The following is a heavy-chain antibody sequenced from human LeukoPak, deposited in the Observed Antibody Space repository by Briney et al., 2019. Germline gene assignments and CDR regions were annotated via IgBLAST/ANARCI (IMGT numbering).Heavy chain of an antibody. CDR1: GGSISSYY. Sequence: HSETLSLTCTVSGGSISSYYWSWIRQPPGKGLEWIGYVYYSGTTKYNPSLKSRVTISVDTSKNQFSLKLSSVTAADTAVYYCARHGKGSGSYYHAFDIWGQGTMVTVSS. J-gene: IGHJ3*02. CDR3: ARHGKGSGSYYHAFDI. D-gene: IGHD3-10*01. CDR2: VYYSGTT. V-gene: IGHV4-59*08.